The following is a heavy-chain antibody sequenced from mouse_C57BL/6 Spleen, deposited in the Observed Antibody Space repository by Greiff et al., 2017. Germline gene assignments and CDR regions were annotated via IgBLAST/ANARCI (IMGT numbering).Heavy chain of an antibody. Sequence: DVMLVESGGGLVQPGGSLKLSCAASGFTFSDYYMYWVRQTPEKRLEWVAYISNGGGSTYYPDTVKGRFTISRDNAKNTLYLQMSRLKSEDTAMYYCARQGRTGTPFAYWGQGTRVTVSA. V-gene: IGHV5-12*01. J-gene: IGHJ3*01. D-gene: IGHD4-1*01. CDR3: ARQGRTGTPFAY. CDR1: GFTFSDYY. CDR2: ISNGGGST.